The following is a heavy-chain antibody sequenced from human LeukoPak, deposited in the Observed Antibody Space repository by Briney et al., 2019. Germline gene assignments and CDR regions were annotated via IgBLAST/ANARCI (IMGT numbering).Heavy chain of an antibody. V-gene: IGHV1-8*01. CDR1: GYTFTNFD. CDR3: ARAPMGAAALY. CDR2: MNPVSGNA. J-gene: IGHJ4*02. Sequence: ASVKVSCKASGYTFTNFDINWVRQTPGQGLEWMGWMNPVSGNAGSAQKFQGRVTLTRDTSISTAYMELSSLRSDDTAFYYCARAPMGAAALYWGQGTLVTVSS. D-gene: IGHD6-13*01.